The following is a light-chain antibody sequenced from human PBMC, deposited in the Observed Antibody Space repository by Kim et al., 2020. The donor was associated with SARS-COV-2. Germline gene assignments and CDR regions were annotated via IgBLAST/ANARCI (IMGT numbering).Light chain of an antibody. CDR2: QDS. V-gene: IGLV3-1*01. CDR3: QAWDSSTADVV. Sequence: SYELTQPPSVSVSPGQTASITCSGDKLGDKYACWYQQKPGQSPVLVIYQDSKRPSGIPDRFSGSNSGNTATLTISGTQAIDEADYYCQAWDSSTADVVF. CDR1: KLGDKY. J-gene: IGLJ2*01.